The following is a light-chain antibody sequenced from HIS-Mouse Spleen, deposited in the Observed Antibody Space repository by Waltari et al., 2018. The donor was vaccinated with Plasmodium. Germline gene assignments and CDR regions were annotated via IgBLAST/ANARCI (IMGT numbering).Light chain of an antibody. V-gene: IGLV2-8*01. CDR1: SSDVGGYHY. CDR2: AVS. J-gene: IGLJ2*01. Sequence: QSALTQPPSASGSPGQSVTISCTGTSSDVGGYHYVSWYQQHPGKAPKRMIYAVSKRPAGVPDRFSCAKSGNTASLTVSGLQAEDEADYYCSSYAGSNNLVFGGGTKLTVL. CDR3: SSYAGSNNLV.